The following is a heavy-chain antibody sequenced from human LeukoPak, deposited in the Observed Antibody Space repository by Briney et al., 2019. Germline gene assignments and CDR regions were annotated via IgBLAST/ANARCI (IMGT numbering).Heavy chain of an antibody. V-gene: IGHV3-33*08. Sequence: GGSLRLSCAASGFTFSSYGMHWVRQAPGKGLEWVAIIWYDGSSKYYADSVKGRFTISRDNSKNTLYLQMNSLRAEDTSVYFCARDRAMASLYYFDYWGQGTLVTVSS. D-gene: IGHD5-24*01. CDR3: ARDRAMASLYYFDY. CDR2: IWYDGSSK. J-gene: IGHJ4*02. CDR1: GFTFSSYG.